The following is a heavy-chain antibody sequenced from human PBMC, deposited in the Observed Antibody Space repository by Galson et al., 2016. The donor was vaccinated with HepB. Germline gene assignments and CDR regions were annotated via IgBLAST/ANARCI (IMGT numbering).Heavy chain of an antibody. Sequence: SLRLSCAASGLNFSKSAMHWVRQAPGKELAWVAVISDDRTNTYYANSVKGRFTISRDNSKNTVYLEMNSLGPEDTAVYYCARVVGYDFWSGWGYFDHWGQGTLVTVSS. V-gene: IGHV3-30*04. CDR2: ISDDRTNT. J-gene: IGHJ4*02. D-gene: IGHD3-3*01. CDR1: GLNFSKSA. CDR3: ARVVGYDFWSGWGYFDH.